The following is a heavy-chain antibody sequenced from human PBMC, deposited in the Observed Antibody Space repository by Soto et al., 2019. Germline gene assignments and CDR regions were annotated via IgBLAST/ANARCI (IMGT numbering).Heavy chain of an antibody. D-gene: IGHD6-13*01. Sequence: EVQLLDSGGGLVQPGGSLRLSCAASGFTFSSYAMNWVRQAPGKGLEWVSVISGSGDSTYYADSVKGRFTISRDNSKNTLYLQKTSLRAEDTAVYYCARRGAGRYFDYWGQGTLVTVSS. CDR3: ARRGAGRYFDY. CDR1: GFTFSSYA. J-gene: IGHJ4*02. V-gene: IGHV3-23*01. CDR2: ISGSGDST.